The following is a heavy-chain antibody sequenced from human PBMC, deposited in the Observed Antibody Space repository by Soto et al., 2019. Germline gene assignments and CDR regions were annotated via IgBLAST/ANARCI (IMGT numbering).Heavy chain of an antibody. V-gene: IGHV1-69*01. Sequence: QVQLVQSGAEVKKPGSSVKVSCKASGGTFSSYAISWVRQAPGQGLEWMGGIIPIFGTANYAQKFQGRVTITADESTSTVYMELSSLTSEDTAVYYCAREIYGDYVSDYFDYWCQGTLVTVSS. CDR2: IIPIFGTA. J-gene: IGHJ4*02. CDR3: AREIYGDYVSDYFDY. CDR1: GGTFSSYA. D-gene: IGHD4-17*01.